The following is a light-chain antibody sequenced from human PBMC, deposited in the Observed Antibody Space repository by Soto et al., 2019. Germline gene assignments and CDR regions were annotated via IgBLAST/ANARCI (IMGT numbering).Light chain of an antibody. V-gene: IGKV1-8*01. Sequence: AIRMTQSPSSFSASTGDRVTITCRASQGISSYLAWYQQKPGKAPKLLIYAASTLQSGVPSRFSGGGSGTDFTLTISCLQSEDFATYYCQQYYSYPRAFGQGTKVDNK. CDR3: QQYYSYPRA. CDR1: QGISSY. J-gene: IGKJ1*01. CDR2: AAS.